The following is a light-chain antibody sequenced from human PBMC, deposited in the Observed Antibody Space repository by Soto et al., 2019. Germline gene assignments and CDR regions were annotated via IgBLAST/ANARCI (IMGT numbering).Light chain of an antibody. V-gene: IGKV1-5*01. CDR3: EQCFWNWT. Sequence: DTPITLSPAIAGGSVGPTVTIHCRASQNIGTSLAWYQQTPGKASKLRISDASTWESGVPSRCGCSGSGTEFTLSFSCLHPDGFAAYDCEQCFWNWTFGQGTKVDIK. CDR2: DAS. J-gene: IGKJ1*01. CDR1: QNIGTS.